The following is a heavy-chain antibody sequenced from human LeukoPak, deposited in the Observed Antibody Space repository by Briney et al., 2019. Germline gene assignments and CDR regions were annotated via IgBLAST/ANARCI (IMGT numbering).Heavy chain of an antibody. CDR3: AKVRYEPTGAFDI. CDR2: MNEYGSEI. D-gene: IGHD2-2*01. V-gene: IGHV3-7*01. CDR1: GFIFRDFS. J-gene: IGHJ3*02. Sequence: GGSLRLSCSVSGFIFRDFSKSWVRQAPGKGLEWVAKMNEYGSEIFYVDSVKGRFTISRDNSKNTLYLQMNSLRAEDTAVYYCAKVRYEPTGAFDIWGQGTMVTVSS.